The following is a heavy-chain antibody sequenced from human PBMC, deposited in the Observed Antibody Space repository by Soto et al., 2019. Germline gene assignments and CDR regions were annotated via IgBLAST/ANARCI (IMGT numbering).Heavy chain of an antibody. V-gene: IGHV1-3*01. Sequence: ASVKVSCKASGYSFRSFAMHWLRQAPGQRLEWMGWINPVNGNTKYSQNFQGRVTIIRDTFANTAYMEMSSLRSEDTAVYFCARGGIYDCYLCNFHYWGQGTQVTVSS. D-gene: IGHD2-21*02. CDR1: GYSFRSFA. CDR2: INPVNGNT. CDR3: ARGGIYDCYLCNFHY. J-gene: IGHJ4*02.